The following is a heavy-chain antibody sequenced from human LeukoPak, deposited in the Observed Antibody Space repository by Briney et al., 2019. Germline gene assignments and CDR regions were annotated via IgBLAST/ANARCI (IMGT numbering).Heavy chain of an antibody. CDR3: ARDQGGLDY. V-gene: IGHV1-69*05. Sequence: GASVKVSCKASGGTFSSYAISWVRQAPGQGLEWMGGIIPIFGTANYAQKLQGRVTMTTDTSTSTAYMELRSLRSDDTAVYYCARDQGGLDYWGQGTLVTVSS. CDR2: IIPIFGTA. J-gene: IGHJ4*02. CDR1: GGTFSSYA.